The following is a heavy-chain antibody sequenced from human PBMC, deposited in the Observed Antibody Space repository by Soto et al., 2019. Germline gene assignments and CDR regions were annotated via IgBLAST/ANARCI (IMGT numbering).Heavy chain of an antibody. CDR2: IYYTGTT. V-gene: IGHV4-59*01. Sequence: TLSLTCTVSGVSISSSYWSWIRQSPGTGLEWIGYIYYTGTTNYNPSLKRRVTISLDTAKNQFSLNVNSLTTADTAVYFCARGGNRYSNTASGVGGFDFWGQGTLVTVSS. J-gene: IGHJ4*02. CDR3: ARGGNRYSNTASGVGGFDF. CDR1: GVSISSSY. D-gene: IGHD5-12*01.